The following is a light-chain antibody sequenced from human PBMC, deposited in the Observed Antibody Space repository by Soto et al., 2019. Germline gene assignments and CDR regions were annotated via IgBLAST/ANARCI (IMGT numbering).Light chain of an antibody. J-gene: IGLJ1*01. CDR1: SSDVGGYNC. V-gene: IGLV2-14*01. CDR3: SSHTTFNNAV. CDR2: EVS. Sequence: SALTQPAAGSGSPGQSITISCTGTSSDVGGYNCVSWYQQHPGKVPKLMMYEVSNRPSGVSNRFSGSKSGNTASLTISGLQAEAQADYYCSSHTTFNNAVFGNETKVTV.